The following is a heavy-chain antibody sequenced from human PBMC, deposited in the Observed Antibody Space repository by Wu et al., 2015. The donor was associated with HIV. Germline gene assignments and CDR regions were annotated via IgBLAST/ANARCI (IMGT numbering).Heavy chain of an antibody. Sequence: QVQLVQSGAEVKKPGASVKVSCKASGYIFTSYGISWVRQAPGQGLEWMGWISAYNGKTNYAQKLQGRVIMTTDKSTSTAYMELRSLRSDDTAVYYCARWAVAVTAHNYGMDVWGQGTTVTVSS. CDR1: GYIFTSYG. CDR3: ARWAVAVTAHNYGMDV. J-gene: IGHJ6*02. D-gene: IGHD2-21*02. V-gene: IGHV1-18*01. CDR2: ISAYNGKT.